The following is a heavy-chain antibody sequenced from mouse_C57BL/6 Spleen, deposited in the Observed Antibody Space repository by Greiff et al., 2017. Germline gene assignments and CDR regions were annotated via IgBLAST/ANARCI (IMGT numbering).Heavy chain of an antibody. D-gene: IGHD1-1*01. CDR1: GFTFSSYG. V-gene: IGHV5-6*01. CDR3: ARQNYYGSSPFDY. Sequence: EVKLMESGGDLVKPGGSLKLSCAASGFTFSSYGMSWVRQTPDKRLEWVATISSGGSYTYYPDSVKGRFTISRDNAKNTLYLRMSSLKSEDTAMYYCARQNYYGSSPFDYWGQGTTLTVSS. J-gene: IGHJ2*01. CDR2: ISSGGSYT.